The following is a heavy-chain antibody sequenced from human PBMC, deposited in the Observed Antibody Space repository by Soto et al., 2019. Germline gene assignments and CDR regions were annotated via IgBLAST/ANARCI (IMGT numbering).Heavy chain of an antibody. V-gene: IGHV4-31*03. CDR3: ATLYMVRGVRTFDY. Sequence: QVQLQESGPGLVKPSQTLSLTCTVSGGSISSGGYYWSWIGQHPGKGLEWIGYSYYTGSTYYNPSLKSRVTISVDTSKNQFSLKLSSVTAADTAVYYCATLYMVRGVRTFDYWGQGTLVTVSS. D-gene: IGHD3-10*01. J-gene: IGHJ4*02. CDR1: GGSISSGGYY. CDR2: SYYTGST.